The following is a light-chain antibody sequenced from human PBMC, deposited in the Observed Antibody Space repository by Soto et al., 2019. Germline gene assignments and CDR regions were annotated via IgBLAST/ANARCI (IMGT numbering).Light chain of an antibody. CDR1: QSISGW. CDR3: QQYYSDWT. J-gene: IGKJ1*01. V-gene: IGKV1-5*01. CDR2: EAS. Sequence: DLQMTQSPSTLSASVGDRVTITCRASQSISGWLAWYQQKPGTAPKLLIYEASNLESGVPSRFSGSGSGTEFTLTISSLQPDDFATYYCQQYYSDWTFGQGTKVDIK.